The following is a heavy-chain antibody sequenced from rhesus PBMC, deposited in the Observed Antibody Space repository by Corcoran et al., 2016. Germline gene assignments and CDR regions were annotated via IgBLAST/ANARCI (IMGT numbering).Heavy chain of an antibody. CDR3: ARHGTIFGLVS. CDR2: IYGSGSST. CDR1: GGSICSNY. V-gene: IGHV4-169*01. D-gene: IGHD3-3*01. Sequence: QLQLQESGPGLVKPSETLSVTCPVSGGSICSNYWSWIRQPPGKGLEWNGRIYGSGSSTNYNPSLKSRVTLSVDTSKNQLSLKLSSVTAADTAVYYCARHGTIFGLVSWGQGVLVTVSS. J-gene: IGHJ4*01.